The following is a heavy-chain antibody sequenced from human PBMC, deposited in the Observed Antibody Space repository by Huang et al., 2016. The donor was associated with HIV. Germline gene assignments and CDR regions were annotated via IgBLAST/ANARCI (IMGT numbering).Heavy chain of an antibody. Sequence: QLQLQESGPGLVKPSETLSLTCTVSGGSISSSSYYWGWIRQPPGKGLEWIGGIYYSGSTYHNPSLRMRVTISVDTSKNQFSLKLSSVTAADTAVYYCRGDIVVVVAATRYYFDYWGQGTLVTVSS. J-gene: IGHJ4*02. CDR2: IYYSGST. D-gene: IGHD2-15*01. CDR1: GGSISSSSYY. CDR3: RGDIVVVVAATRYYFDY. V-gene: IGHV4-39*01.